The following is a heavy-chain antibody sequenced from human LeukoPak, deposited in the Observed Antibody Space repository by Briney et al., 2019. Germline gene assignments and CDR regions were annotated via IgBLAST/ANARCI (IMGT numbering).Heavy chain of an antibody. CDR1: GLTFSSYG. Sequence: GGSLRLSCAASGLTFSSYGMHWVRQAPGKGLEWVAVISYDGSNKYYADSVKGRFTISRDNSKNTLYLQMNSLRAEDTAVYYCAKLVVAATLVDYWGQGTLVTVSS. D-gene: IGHD2-15*01. J-gene: IGHJ4*02. V-gene: IGHV3-30*18. CDR2: ISYDGSNK. CDR3: AKLVVAATLVDY.